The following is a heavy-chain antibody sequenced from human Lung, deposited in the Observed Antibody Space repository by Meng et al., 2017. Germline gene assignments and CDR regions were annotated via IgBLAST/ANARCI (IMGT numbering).Heavy chain of an antibody. CDR1: CRSFSDSY. V-gene: IGHV4-34*01. Sequence: WGAGMYMRSETLCLSWVVSCRSFSDSYWSGLRQHPGKRLEWSGESNHSGSTNYNPSLESRATISVDTSQNTLSLKLSSVTAADSAVYYCARGTTTMAHDFDYWGQGTLVTVSS. CDR2: SNHSGST. CDR3: ARGTTTMAHDFDY. D-gene: IGHD4-11*01. J-gene: IGHJ4*02.